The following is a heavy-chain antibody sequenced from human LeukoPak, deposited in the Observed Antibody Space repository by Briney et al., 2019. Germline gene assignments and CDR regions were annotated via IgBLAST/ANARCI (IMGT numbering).Heavy chain of an antibody. CDR3: ARVLGTMVRGVIFYFDY. CDR1: GYSISSGYY. CDR2: IYHSGST. J-gene: IGHJ4*02. Sequence: SETLSLTCTVSGYSISSGYYWGWIRQPPGKGLEWIGSIYHSGSTYYNPSLKSRVTISVDTSKNQFSLKLSSVTAADTAVYYCARVLGTMVRGVIFYFDYWGQGTLVTVSS. V-gene: IGHV4-38-2*02. D-gene: IGHD3-10*01.